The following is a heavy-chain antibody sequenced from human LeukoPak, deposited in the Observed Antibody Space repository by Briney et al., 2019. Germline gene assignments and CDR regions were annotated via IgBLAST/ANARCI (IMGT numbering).Heavy chain of an antibody. D-gene: IGHD3-22*01. Sequence: ASVKVSCKASGYTFTTYGISWVRQAPGQGLEWMGWISPYNGNTNYAQNLQGRVTMTTDTSTSTACMELRSLRSVDTAVYYGARAWKATTYYYDSSGHPDFWGQGTLITVSS. CDR1: GYTFTTYG. CDR3: ARAWKATTYYYDSSGHPDF. CDR2: ISPYNGNT. J-gene: IGHJ4*02. V-gene: IGHV1-18*01.